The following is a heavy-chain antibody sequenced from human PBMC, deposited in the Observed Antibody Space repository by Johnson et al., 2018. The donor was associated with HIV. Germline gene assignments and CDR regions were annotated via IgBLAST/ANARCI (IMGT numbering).Heavy chain of an antibody. CDR1: GFTFSSYA. J-gene: IGHJ3*01. D-gene: IGHD3-10*01. CDR2: ISYDGSNK. Sequence: QEQLVESGGGVVQPGRSLRLSCAASGFTFSSYAMHWVRQAPGKGLEWVAVISYDGSNKYYADSVKGRLTISRDNSKNTLYLQMNSLRAEDTAVYYCARAPEVRGVDAFDLWGQGTTVTVSS. V-gene: IGHV3-30-3*01. CDR3: ARAPEVRGVDAFDL.